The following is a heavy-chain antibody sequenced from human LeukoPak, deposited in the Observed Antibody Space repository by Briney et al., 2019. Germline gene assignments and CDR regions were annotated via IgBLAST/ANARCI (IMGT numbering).Heavy chain of an antibody. CDR3: ARVGYYYDSGGWYFDL. CDR2: IYYSGST. Sequence: SETLSLTCTVSGGSISGFYWSWIRQPPGKGLEWIGYIYYSGSTTYSPSLKSRVTISVDTSQNQFSLRLTSVTAADTAVYYCARVGYYYDSGGWYFDLWGRGTLVTVSS. CDR1: GGSISGFY. J-gene: IGHJ2*01. D-gene: IGHD3-22*01. V-gene: IGHV4-59*01.